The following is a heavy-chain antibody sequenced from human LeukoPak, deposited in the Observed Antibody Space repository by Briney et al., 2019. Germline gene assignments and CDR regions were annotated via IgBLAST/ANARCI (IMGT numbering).Heavy chain of an antibody. CDR1: GFTFSSYA. D-gene: IGHD5-12*01. V-gene: IGHV3-23*01. Sequence: RGSLRLSCAASGFTFSSYAMSWVRQAPGKGLEWVSTFGGSGGSTYYADSVKGRFTISRDNSKNTLHLQMNSLRAEDTAVYYCAKYSESGFWVGFDYWGQGTLVTVSS. CDR3: AKYSESGFWVGFDY. J-gene: IGHJ4*02. CDR2: FGGSGGST.